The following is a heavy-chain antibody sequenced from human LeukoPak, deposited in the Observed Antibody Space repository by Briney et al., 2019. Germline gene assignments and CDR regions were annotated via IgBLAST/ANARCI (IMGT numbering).Heavy chain of an antibody. CDR2: IKTSGST. CDR1: GGSISIYH. J-gene: IGHJ6*03. D-gene: IGHD6-13*01. CDR3: ARDSSSWPRATYYFYYMDV. Sequence: SETLSLTCTVSGGSISIYHWSWIRQPAGKGLEWIGRIKTSGSTNYNPSLKSRVTMSLDTSKNQFSLKLSSVTAADTAIYYCARDSSSWPRATYYFYYMDVWGKGTTVTVSS. V-gene: IGHV4-4*07.